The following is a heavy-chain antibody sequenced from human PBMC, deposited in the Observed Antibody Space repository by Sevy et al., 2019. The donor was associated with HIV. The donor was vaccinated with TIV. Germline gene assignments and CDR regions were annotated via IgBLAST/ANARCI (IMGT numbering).Heavy chain of an antibody. CDR3: ARFGLELTSSSHFDY. CDR2: INHSGST. V-gene: IGHV4-34*01. J-gene: IGHJ4*02. CDR1: GGSFSGYY. Sequence: SETLSLTCAVYGGSFSGYYWSWIRQPPGKGLEWIGEINHSGSTNYNPSLKSRVTISVDTSKNQFSLKLSSVTAADTAVYYCARFGLELTSSSHFDYWGQGTLVTVSS. D-gene: IGHD1-7*01.